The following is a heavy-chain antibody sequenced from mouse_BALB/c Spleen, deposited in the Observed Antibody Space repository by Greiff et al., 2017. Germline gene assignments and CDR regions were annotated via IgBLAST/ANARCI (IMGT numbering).Heavy chain of an antibody. D-gene: IGHD1-1*01. J-gene: IGHJ3*01. V-gene: IGHV5-6-5*01. CDR1: GFTFSSYA. Sequence: EVKLVESGGGLVKPGGSLKLSCAASGFTFSSYAMSWVRQTPEKRLEWVASISSGGSTYYPDSVKGRFTISRDNARNILYLQMSSLRSEDTAMYYCARERDYSWFAYWGQGTLVTVSA. CDR2: ISSGGST. CDR3: ARERDYSWFAY.